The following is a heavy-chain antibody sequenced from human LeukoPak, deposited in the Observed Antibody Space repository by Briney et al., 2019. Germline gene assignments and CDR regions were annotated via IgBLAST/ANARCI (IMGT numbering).Heavy chain of an antibody. CDR1: GYSFTSYW. J-gene: IGHJ4*02. D-gene: IGHD2-2*01. V-gene: IGHV5-51*01. Sequence: GESLQISCKGSGYSFTSYWIGWVRQLPGKGLEWMGIIYPGDSDTRYSPSFQGQVTISADKSISTAYLQWSSLKASDTAMFCCARQRCSSTSCYSGDYWGQGTLVTVSS. CDR3: ARQRCSSTSCYSGDY. CDR2: IYPGDSDT.